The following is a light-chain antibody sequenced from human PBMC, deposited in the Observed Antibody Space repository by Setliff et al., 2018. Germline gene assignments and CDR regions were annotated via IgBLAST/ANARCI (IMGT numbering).Light chain of an antibody. Sequence: QSVLTQPPSASGSPGQSVTISCTGTSSDVGGYNYVSWYQQQPGKAPKLMIYEVSKRPSGVPDRFSGSKSGNTASLTVSGLQAEDEADYYCSSYTTSNTVIFGGGTKVTVL. J-gene: IGLJ2*01. V-gene: IGLV2-8*01. CDR2: EVS. CDR3: SSYTTSNTVI. CDR1: SSDVGGYNY.